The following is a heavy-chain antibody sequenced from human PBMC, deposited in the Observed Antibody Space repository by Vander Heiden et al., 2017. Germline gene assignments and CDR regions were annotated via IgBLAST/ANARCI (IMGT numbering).Heavy chain of an antibody. CDR1: GFTFDDYA. J-gene: IGHJ6*02. V-gene: IGHV3-9*01. Sequence: EVQLVESGGCLVQPGRSLRLSCAASGFTFDDYAMDWVRQARGKGLEWVSGVSWNSRSIGYADSVKGRFTISRDNAKNSLYLQMNSLRPEDTALYYCATVPAYYYGMDVWGQGTTVTVSS. CDR3: ATVPAYYYGMDV. D-gene: IGHD6-6*01. CDR2: VSWNSRSI.